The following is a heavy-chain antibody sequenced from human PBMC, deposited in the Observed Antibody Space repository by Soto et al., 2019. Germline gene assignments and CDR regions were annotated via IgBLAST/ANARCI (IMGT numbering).Heavy chain of an antibody. Sequence: ETLSSTGTVPGGSISSYYSSWIRQRPGKGLGWIGYIYYSGSTNYNPSLKSRVTISVDTSKNQFSLKLSSVTAADTAVYYCARGEGCGGDCYGGTYYYYGMDVWGQGTTVTVSS. CDR1: GGSISSYY. V-gene: IGHV4-59*01. J-gene: IGHJ6*02. CDR2: IYYSGST. D-gene: IGHD2-21*02. CDR3: ARGEGCGGDCYGGTYYYYGMDV.